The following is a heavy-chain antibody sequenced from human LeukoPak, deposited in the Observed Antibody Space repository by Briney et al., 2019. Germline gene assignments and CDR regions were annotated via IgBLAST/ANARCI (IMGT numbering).Heavy chain of an antibody. V-gene: IGHV3-11*01. D-gene: IGHD1-14*01. CDR3: ARDPKKSDHANYYYYYYMDV. Sequence: RGSLRLSCAPPGFTFSDYFMSWIRQAPGQGLEWASYISSSGSTIYYAASVKGRFTISRDNAKNSLYLQMNSLRAEDTAVYYCARDPKKSDHANYYYYYYMDVWGKGTTVTVSS. CDR2: ISSSGSTI. J-gene: IGHJ6*03. CDR1: GFTFSDYF.